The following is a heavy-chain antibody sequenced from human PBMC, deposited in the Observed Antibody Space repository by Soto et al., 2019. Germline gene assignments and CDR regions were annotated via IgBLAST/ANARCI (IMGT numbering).Heavy chain of an antibody. CDR3: AGSLRLDPNSGMDV. Sequence: SQTLSLTCAISGDSVSRNSAAWNWIRQSPSRGLEWLGRTYYRSKWYNDYAVSVKSRITINPDTSKNQFSLQLNSVTPEDTAVYYCAGSLRLDPNSGMDVWGQGTTVTVSS. D-gene: IGHD3-3*01. CDR2: TYYRSKWYN. V-gene: IGHV6-1*01. CDR1: GDSVSRNSAA. J-gene: IGHJ6*02.